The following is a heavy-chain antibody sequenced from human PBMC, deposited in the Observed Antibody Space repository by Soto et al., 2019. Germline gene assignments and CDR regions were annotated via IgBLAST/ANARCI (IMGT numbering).Heavy chain of an antibody. CDR2: ISYDGSNK. Sequence: QVQLVESGGGVVQPGRSLRLSCAASGFTFSSYGMHWVRQAPGKGLGWVAVISYDGSNKYYADSVKGRFTISRDNSKNTLYLQMNSLRAEDTAVYYCAKEEAVAGTFDYWGQGTLVTVSS. D-gene: IGHD6-19*01. CDR1: GFTFSSYG. CDR3: AKEEAVAGTFDY. V-gene: IGHV3-30*18. J-gene: IGHJ4*02.